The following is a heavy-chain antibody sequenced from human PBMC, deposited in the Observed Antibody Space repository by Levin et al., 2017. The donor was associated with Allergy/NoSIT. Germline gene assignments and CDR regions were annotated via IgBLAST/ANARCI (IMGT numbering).Heavy chain of an antibody. CDR1: GFSFSTYT. CDR2: ISSSSTTM. J-gene: IGHJ3*02. CDR3: ARDLGSLYSDSWDDAFDI. D-gene: IGHD6-13*01. Sequence: GGSLRLSCAASGFSFSTYTVNWVRQAPGKGLEWVSYISSSSTTMYYADSVKGRFTISRDNAKNSLYLQMNSLRAEDTAVYYCARDLGSLYSDSWDDAFDIWGQGTMVTVSS. V-gene: IGHV3-48*04.